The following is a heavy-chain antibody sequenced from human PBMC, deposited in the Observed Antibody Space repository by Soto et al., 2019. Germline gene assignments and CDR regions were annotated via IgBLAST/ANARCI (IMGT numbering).Heavy chain of an antibody. J-gene: IGHJ1*01. CDR3: AKGVVLATTYFQH. D-gene: IGHD2-15*01. CDR1: GFTFSSYG. CDR2: ISYDGSDK. V-gene: IGHV3-30*18. Sequence: QVQLVESGGGVVQPGRSLRLSCAASGFTFSSYGMHWVSQAPGKGLEWVAVISYDGSDKYYADSVKGRFTISRDNSNNTLYLQMVSLRAEDTAVYYCAKGVVLATTYFQHWGKGTLVTVSS.